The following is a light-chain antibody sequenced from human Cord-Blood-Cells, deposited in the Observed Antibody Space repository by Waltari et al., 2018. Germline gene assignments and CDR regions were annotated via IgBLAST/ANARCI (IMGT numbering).Light chain of an antibody. J-gene: IGLJ1*01. CDR1: SSHVGRYNL. CDR2: EGS. V-gene: IGLV2-23*03. CDR3: CSYAGSSTF. Sequence: QSALTQPASVSGSPGQSITLSCTGTSSHVGRYNLVSWYQQHPGKAPKLMIYEGSKRPSGVSNRFSGSKSGNTASLTISGLQAEDEADYYCCSYAGSSTFFGTGTKVTVL.